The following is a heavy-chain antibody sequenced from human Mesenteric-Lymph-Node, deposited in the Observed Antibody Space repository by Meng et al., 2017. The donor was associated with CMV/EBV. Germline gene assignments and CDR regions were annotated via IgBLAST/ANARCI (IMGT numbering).Heavy chain of an antibody. CDR1: GFTFSSYA. Sequence: LSCAASGFTFSSYAMHWVRQAPGKGLEWVAVISYDGSNKYYADSVKGRFTISRDNSKNTLYLQMNSLRAEDTAVYYCARDPYNFLDYWGQGTLVTVSS. D-gene: IGHD5-24*01. J-gene: IGHJ4*02. CDR2: ISYDGSNK. CDR3: ARDPYNFLDY. V-gene: IGHV3-30-3*01.